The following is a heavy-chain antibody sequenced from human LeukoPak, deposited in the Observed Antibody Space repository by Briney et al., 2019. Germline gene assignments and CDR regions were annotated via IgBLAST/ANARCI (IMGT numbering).Heavy chain of an antibody. Sequence: ASVKVSCKASGSTFSSYAISWVRQAPGQGLEWMGGIIPIFGTANYAQKFQGRVTITADESTSTAYMELSSLRSEDTAVYYCARDQRSSSGWYNWFDPWGQGTLVTVSS. V-gene: IGHV1-69*13. CDR2: IIPIFGTA. J-gene: IGHJ5*02. D-gene: IGHD6-19*01. CDR1: GSTFSSYA. CDR3: ARDQRSSSGWYNWFDP.